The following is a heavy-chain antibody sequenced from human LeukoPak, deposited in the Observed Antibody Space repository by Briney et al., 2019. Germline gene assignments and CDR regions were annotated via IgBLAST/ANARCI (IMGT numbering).Heavy chain of an antibody. CDR3: ARGGWSGKFDY. J-gene: IGHJ4*02. V-gene: IGHV3-74*01. D-gene: IGHD3-3*01. CDR1: GFTFSSYW. CDR2: INSDGSST. Sequence: PGGSLGLSCAASGFTFSSYWMHWVRQAPGKGLVWVSRINSDGSSTSYADSVKGRFTISRDNAKNTPYLQMNSLRAEDTAVYYCARGGWSGKFDYWGQGTLVTVSS.